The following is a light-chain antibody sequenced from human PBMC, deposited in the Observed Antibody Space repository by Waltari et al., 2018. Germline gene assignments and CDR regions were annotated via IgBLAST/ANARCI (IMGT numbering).Light chain of an antibody. J-gene: IGLJ3*02. CDR2: LNR. Sequence: QSVLTQPPSASGTPGQRVTISCSGSSSNIGSNTMQWYQQFPGTAPKLLIYLNRQRPSGVPDRFSGSKSGTSGSLVISGLQSEDEADYYCAAWDNDLNGPVFGGGTRLTVL. CDR1: SSNIGSNT. CDR3: AAWDNDLNGPV. V-gene: IGLV1-44*01.